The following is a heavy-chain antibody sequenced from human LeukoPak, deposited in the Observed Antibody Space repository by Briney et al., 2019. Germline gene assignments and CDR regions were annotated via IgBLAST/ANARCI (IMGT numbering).Heavy chain of an antibody. CDR3: ARVAVAVDY. J-gene: IGHJ4*02. Sequence: SETLSLTCAVYGGSFSGYYWSWIRQPPGKGLEWIGEINHSGSTNYNPSLKSRVTISVDTSKNQFSLKLNSVSAADTAVYYCARVAVAVDYWGQGTLVTVSS. D-gene: IGHD6-19*01. V-gene: IGHV4-34*01. CDR2: INHSGST. CDR1: GGSFSGYY.